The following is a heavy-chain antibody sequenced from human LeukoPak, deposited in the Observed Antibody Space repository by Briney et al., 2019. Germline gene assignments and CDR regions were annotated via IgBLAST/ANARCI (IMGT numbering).Heavy chain of an antibody. CDR2: ISGGGDST. V-gene: IGHV3-23*01. J-gene: IGHJ5*02. D-gene: IGHD2-2*02. CDR3: AGRYCSSTNCYSWFDP. CDR1: GFTFSNNA. Sequence: GGSLRLSCAASGFTFSNNAMSWVRQAPGKGLEWVSAISGGGDSTDYADSVKGRFTISRDNSKNTLYLQMNSLRAEDTAVYHCAGRYCSSTNCYSWFDPWGQGTLVTVSS.